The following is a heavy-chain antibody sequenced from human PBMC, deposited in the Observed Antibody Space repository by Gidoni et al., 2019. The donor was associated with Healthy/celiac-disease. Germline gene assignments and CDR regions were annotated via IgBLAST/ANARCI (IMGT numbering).Heavy chain of an antibody. CDR1: CGSLSSGGYY. V-gene: IGHV4-31*03. J-gene: IGHJ6*02. CDR2: IYYSGST. CDR3: ARGHGLPPSYGMDV. Sequence: PESGPGLVAPSQTLSLTRTLSCGSLSSGGYYWRWIRQHPGKGLEWIGYIYYSGSTYYNPSLKSRVTISVDTSKNQFSLKLSSVTAADTAVYYCARGHGLPPSYGMDVWGQGTTVTVSS. D-gene: IGHD2-15*01.